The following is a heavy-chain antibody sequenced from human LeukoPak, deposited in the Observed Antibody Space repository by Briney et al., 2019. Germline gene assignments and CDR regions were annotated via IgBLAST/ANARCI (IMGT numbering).Heavy chain of an antibody. J-gene: IGHJ4*02. D-gene: IGHD6-6*01. CDR1: GFTFSSYA. CDR3: ARTAGIAARLTKSHFDY. Sequence: GGSLRLSCAASGFTFSSYAMSWVRQAPGKGLEWVSAISGSGGSTYYADSVKGRFTISRDNSKNTLYLQMNSLRAEDTAVYCCARTAGIAARLTKSHFDYWGQGTLVTVSS. V-gene: IGHV3-23*01. CDR2: ISGSGGST.